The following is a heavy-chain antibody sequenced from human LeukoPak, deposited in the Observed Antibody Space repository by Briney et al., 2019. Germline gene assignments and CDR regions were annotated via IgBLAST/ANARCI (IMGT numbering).Heavy chain of an antibody. V-gene: IGHV3-43*01. CDR1: GCTFDVYT. CDR3: AKHGRGVADAGYYYYYMDV. J-gene: IGHJ6*03. CDR2: ISWDGGST. D-gene: IGHD6-19*01. Sequence: GGSLRLSCAASGCTFDVYTMHWVRQAPGKGLEWVSLISWDGGSTYYADSVKGRFTISRDNSKNSLYLQMNSLRTEDTALYYCAKHGRGVADAGYYYYYMDVWGKGTTVTVSS.